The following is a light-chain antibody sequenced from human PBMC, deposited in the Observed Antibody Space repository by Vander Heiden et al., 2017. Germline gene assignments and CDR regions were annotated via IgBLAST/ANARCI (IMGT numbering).Light chain of an antibody. CDR1: SANTGSNE. Sequence: QSVLTPPPSASGTPGQRLTISCSGCSANTGSNEIYWYQQRTGPAPKLLVYRNNQRHSGVPERFSGSKSGTSASLASSRLRAEDEADYYCTAGNDSMSGWVFGGGTKLTVL. V-gene: IGLV1-47*01. J-gene: IGLJ3*02. CDR2: RNN. CDR3: TAGNDSMSGWV.